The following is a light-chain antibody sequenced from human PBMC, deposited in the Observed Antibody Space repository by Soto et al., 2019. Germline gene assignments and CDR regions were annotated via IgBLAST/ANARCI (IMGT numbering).Light chain of an antibody. CDR3: CSYVGGGPYDL. Sequence: QSVLTQPASVSGSPGQSITISCTGTSSDVGSSYLVSWYQQHPAKPPKLIIYEINKRPSGVSDRFSGSKSGNTASLTISGLQTEDEADYYCCSYVGGGPYDLFGPGTKLTVL. CDR1: SSDVGSSYL. CDR2: EIN. V-gene: IGLV2-23*02. J-gene: IGLJ1*01.